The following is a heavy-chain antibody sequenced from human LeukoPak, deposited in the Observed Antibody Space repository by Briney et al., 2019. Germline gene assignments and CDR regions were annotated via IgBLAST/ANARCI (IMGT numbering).Heavy chain of an antibody. CDR1: GDSVSSNSAA. D-gene: IGHD3-22*01. CDR2: TYYRSKWYN. J-gene: IGHJ5*02. V-gene: IGHV6-1*01. Sequence: SQTLSLTCAISGDSVSSNSAAWNWIRQSPSRGLEWLGRTYYRSKWYNDYAVSVKSRITINPDTSKNQFSLQLNSVTPEDTAVYYCAKEGRLDYYDSSGYYSNWSDPWGQGTLVTVSS. CDR3: AKEGRLDYYDSSGYYSNWSDP.